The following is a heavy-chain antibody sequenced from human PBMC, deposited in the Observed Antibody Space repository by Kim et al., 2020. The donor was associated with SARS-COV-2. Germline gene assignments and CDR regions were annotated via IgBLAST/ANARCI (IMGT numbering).Heavy chain of an antibody. CDR3: ARARVNIVGAKAIDH. CDR2: ISDNGGST. CDR1: GFTFRSYA. Sequence: GGSLRLSCAASGFTFRSYAMSWVRQAPGKGLEWVSGISDNGGSTYYADSVKGRFTISRDNSKNTLYLQMNSLRAEDTAVYYCARARVNIVGAKAIDHWGQGTLVTVSS. V-gene: IGHV3-23*01. J-gene: IGHJ4*02. D-gene: IGHD1-26*01.